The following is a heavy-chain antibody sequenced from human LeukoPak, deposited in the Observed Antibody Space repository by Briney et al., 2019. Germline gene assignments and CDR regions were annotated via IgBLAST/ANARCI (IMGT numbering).Heavy chain of an antibody. Sequence: GGSLRLSCAASGFTFSSQSLSWVRQAPGRGLEGVSKITASGGITYHADSVSGRFTISRDNSQNTLYMQLPSLRVEDTAVYYCAREDRIVGAGNYYYYGLDVWGPGTTVTVSS. V-gene: IGHV3-23*01. CDR1: GFTFSSQS. CDR3: AREDRIVGAGNYYYYGLDV. D-gene: IGHD1-26*01. J-gene: IGHJ6*02. CDR2: ITASGGIT.